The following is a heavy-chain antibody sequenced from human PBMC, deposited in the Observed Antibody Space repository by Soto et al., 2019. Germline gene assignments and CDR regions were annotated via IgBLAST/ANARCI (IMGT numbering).Heavy chain of an antibody. Sequence: GASVKVSCKASGYTFTSYGISWVRQAPGQGLEWMGWISAYNGNTNYAQKLQGRVTMTTDTSTSTAYMELRSLRSDDTAVYYCACDGPDCSSTSCYIRYYYYGMDVWGQGTTVTVSS. CDR1: GYTFTSYG. D-gene: IGHD2-2*02. V-gene: IGHV1-18*01. CDR2: ISAYNGNT. CDR3: ACDGPDCSSTSCYIRYYYYGMDV. J-gene: IGHJ6*02.